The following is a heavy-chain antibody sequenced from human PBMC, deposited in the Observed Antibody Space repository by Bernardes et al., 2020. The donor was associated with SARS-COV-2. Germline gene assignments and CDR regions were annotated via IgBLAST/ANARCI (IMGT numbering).Heavy chain of an antibody. Sequence: GGSLRLSCAASGFTFDDYAMHWVRQAPGKGLEWVSGISWNSGSIGYADSVKGRFTISRDNAKNSLYLQMNSLRAEDTALYYCAKGPLGDYWGQGTLVTVSS. CDR2: ISWNSGSI. V-gene: IGHV3-9*01. CDR3: AKGPLGDY. CDR1: GFTFDDYA. D-gene: IGHD1-26*01. J-gene: IGHJ4*01.